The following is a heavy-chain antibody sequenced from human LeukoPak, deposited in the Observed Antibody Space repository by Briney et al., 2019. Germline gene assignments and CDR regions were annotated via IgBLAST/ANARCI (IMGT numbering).Heavy chain of an antibody. V-gene: IGHV3-9*01. CDR2: ISWNSGSI. CDR1: GFTFDDYA. CDR3: AKDIYSGYDSYYFDY. Sequence: PGGSLRLSCAASGFTFDDYAMHWVRRAPGKGLEWVSGISWNSGSIGYADSVKGRFTISRDNSKNSLYLQMNSLRAEDTALYYCAKDIYSGYDSYYFDYWGQGTLVTVSS. D-gene: IGHD5-12*01. J-gene: IGHJ4*02.